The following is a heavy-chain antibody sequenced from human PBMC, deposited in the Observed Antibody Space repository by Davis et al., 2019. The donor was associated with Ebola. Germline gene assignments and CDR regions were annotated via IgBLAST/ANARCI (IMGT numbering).Heavy chain of an antibody. D-gene: IGHD6-6*01. J-gene: IGHJ4*02. CDR2: INPNSGGT. CDR3: AREIGGSSSPFDY. CDR1: NYTFNTYG. V-gene: IGHV1-2*02. Sequence: ASVKVSCKASNYTFNTYGISWVRQAPEQGLEWMGWINPNSGGTNYAQKFQGRVTMTRDTSISTAYMELSSLRSDDTAVYYCAREIGGSSSPFDYWGQGTLVTVSS.